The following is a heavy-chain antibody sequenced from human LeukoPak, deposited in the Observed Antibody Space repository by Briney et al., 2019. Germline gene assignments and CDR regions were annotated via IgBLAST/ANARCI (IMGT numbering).Heavy chain of an antibody. J-gene: IGHJ4*02. V-gene: IGHV4-59*08. CDR1: GGSISSLH. CDR2: IYYTGST. D-gene: IGHD4-11*01. CDR3: ARGTVTTYYFDY. Sequence: SETLSLTCSVSGGSISSLHWSWIRQPPGKGLEWIGYIYYTGSTNYSPSLKSRITISVDTSKNQFSLKLSSVTAADTAVYYCARGTVTTYYFDYWGQGTLVTVSS.